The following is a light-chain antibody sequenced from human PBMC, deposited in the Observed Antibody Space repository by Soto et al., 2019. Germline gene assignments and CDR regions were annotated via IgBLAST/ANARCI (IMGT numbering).Light chain of an antibody. J-gene: IGLJ1*01. Sequence: QSVLTQPASVSGPPGQSITISCAGTSSDVGGYDYVSWYQQHPGKAPKLMIYDVSNRPSGVSDRFSASKSGNTASLTISGLQAEDEADYYCSSFTSSSTRVFGTGTRSPS. CDR2: DVS. V-gene: IGLV2-14*03. CDR1: SSDVGGYDY. CDR3: SSFTSSSTRV.